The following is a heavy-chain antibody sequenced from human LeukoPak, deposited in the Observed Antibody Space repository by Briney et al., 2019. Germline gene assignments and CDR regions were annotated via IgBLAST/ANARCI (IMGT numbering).Heavy chain of an antibody. V-gene: IGHV3-30*03. CDR1: GFTFSNCG. D-gene: IGHD6-19*01. CDR3: ARYFSSGWNDY. Sequence: GGSLRLSCAASGFTFSNCGMHWVRQAPGKGLEWLAVFSYDGINRHYRDSVKGRFTISRDNSKNTLSLQMNSLRVEDTGVYYCARYFSSGWNDYWGQGTLVTVSS. J-gene: IGHJ4*02. CDR2: FSYDGINR.